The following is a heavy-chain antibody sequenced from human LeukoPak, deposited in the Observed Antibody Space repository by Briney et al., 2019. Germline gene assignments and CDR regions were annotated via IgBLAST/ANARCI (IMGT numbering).Heavy chain of an antibody. J-gene: IGHJ4*02. CDR2: ISGSGGST. D-gene: IGHD3-3*01. V-gene: IGHV3-23*01. CDR3: AKGAYYDFWSGYYRYYFDY. Sequence: GGSLRLSCAASGFTFSSYAMSWVRQAPGKGLEWVSVISGSGGSTYYADSVKGRFTISRDNSKNTLYLQMNSLRAEDTAVYYCAKGAYYDFWSGYYRYYFDYWGQGTLVTVSS. CDR1: GFTFSSYA.